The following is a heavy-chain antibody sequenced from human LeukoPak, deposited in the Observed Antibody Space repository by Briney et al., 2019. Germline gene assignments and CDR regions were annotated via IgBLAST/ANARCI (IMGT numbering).Heavy chain of an antibody. D-gene: IGHD2-2*01. Sequence: SETLSLTCTVSGGSISSSSYYWGWIRQPPGKGLEWIGSIYYSGSTLYNPSLKSRVTISVDTSKNHFSLKLSSVTAADTAVYYCARTYCSSPTCSPYNWFDPWGQGTLVTVSS. CDR2: IYYSGST. J-gene: IGHJ5*02. CDR3: ARTYCSSPTCSPYNWFDP. V-gene: IGHV4-39*02. CDR1: GGSISSSSYY.